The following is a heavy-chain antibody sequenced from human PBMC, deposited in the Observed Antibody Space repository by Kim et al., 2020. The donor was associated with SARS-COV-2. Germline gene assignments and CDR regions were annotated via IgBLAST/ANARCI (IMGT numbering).Heavy chain of an antibody. Sequence: GGSLRLSCAASGFTFSSYGMHWVRQAPGKGLEWVAVIWYDGSNKYYADSVKGRFTISRDNSKNTLYLQMNSLRAEDTAVYYCAKDRDDYIWGSYRHHAFDIWGQGTMVTVSS. CDR1: GFTFSSYG. V-gene: IGHV3-33*06. J-gene: IGHJ3*02. CDR3: AKDRDDYIWGSYRHHAFDI. CDR2: IWYDGSNK. D-gene: IGHD3-16*02.